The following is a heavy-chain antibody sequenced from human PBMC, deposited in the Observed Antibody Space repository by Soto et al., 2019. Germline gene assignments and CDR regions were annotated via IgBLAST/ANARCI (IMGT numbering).Heavy chain of an antibody. J-gene: IGHJ6*03. V-gene: IGHV4-34*01. CDR3: ARGVILWFGELSRRGGSHYYMDV. CDR2: INDSGNI. CDR1: GGSFSGYQ. Sequence: QVQLQQWGAGLLKPSETLSLTCAVYGGSFSGYQWSWIRQTPGKGLEWIGEINDSGNINYNPSLKSRVTILLDTPKKQISLKLSSVTAADSAVYYCARGVILWFGELSRRGGSHYYMDVWGKGTTVTVSS. D-gene: IGHD3-10*01.